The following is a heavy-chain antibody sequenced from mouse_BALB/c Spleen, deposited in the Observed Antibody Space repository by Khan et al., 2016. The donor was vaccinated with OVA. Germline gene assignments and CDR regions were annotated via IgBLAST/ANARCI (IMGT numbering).Heavy chain of an antibody. J-gene: IGHJ4*01. CDR2: IRYSGST. CDR1: GYSITSYYA. V-gene: IGHV3-2*02. Sequence: VQLKESGPGLVKPSPSLSLTCTVTGYSITSYYAWNWIRQFPGNKLECMGYIRYSGSTNYNPSLKSRISITRDTSKNQFFMQLNSVTTEDTATYDCAREGSGDNDAMDYWGQGTAVTVSS. D-gene: IGHD1-3*01. CDR3: AREGSGDNDAMDY.